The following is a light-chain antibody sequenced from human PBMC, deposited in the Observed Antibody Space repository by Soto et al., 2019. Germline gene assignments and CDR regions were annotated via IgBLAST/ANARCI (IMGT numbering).Light chain of an antibody. CDR2: EVS. CDR1: SSDVGGYNY. J-gene: IGLJ1*01. Sequence: QSALTQPPSASGSPGQSVTISCTGTSSDVGGYNYVSWYQQHPGKAPKLMIYEVSKRPSGVPDRFSGSKSGNTASLTVSGLQAEDEADYYCSSYAGSNTRVFGTGTQLTV. CDR3: SSYAGSNTRV. V-gene: IGLV2-8*01.